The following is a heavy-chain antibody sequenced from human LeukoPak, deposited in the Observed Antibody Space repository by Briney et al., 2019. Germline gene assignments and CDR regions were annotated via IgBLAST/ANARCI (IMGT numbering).Heavy chain of an antibody. V-gene: IGHV3-21*01. J-gene: IGHJ6*02. CDR2: ISSSSSYI. Sequence: GGSLRLSCAASGFTFSSYSMNWVRQAAGKGLEWVSSISSSSSYIYYADSVKGRFTISRDNAKNSLYLQMNSLRAEDTAVYYCARCGYSSSWYFFVYYYGMDVWGQGTTVTVSS. CDR3: ARCGYSSSWYFFVYYYGMDV. CDR1: GFTFSSYS. D-gene: IGHD6-13*01.